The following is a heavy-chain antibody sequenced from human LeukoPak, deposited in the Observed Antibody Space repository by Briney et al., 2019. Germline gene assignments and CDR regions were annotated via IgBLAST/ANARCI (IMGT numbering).Heavy chain of an antibody. CDR1: GYTFTSYD. J-gene: IGHJ6*03. D-gene: IGHD1-26*01. CDR3: ARDSSGSYRTSRSYYYYYYMDV. Sequence: ASVKVSCKASGYTFTSYDINWVRQATGQGLEWMGWMNPNSGNTGYAQKFQGRVTMTRNTSISTAYMELRSLRSDDTAVYYCARDSSGSYRTSRSYYYYYYMDVWGKGTTVTISS. V-gene: IGHV1-8*01. CDR2: MNPNSGNT.